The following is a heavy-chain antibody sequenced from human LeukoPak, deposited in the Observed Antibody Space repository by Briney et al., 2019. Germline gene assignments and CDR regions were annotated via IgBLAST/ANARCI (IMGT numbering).Heavy chain of an antibody. V-gene: IGHV3-7*01. CDR1: GFTFSSYW. CDR2: IKQDGSEK. Sequence: GGSLRLSCAASGFTFSSYWMSWVRQAPGKGLEWVANIKQDGSEKYYVDSVKGRFTISRDNAKNSLYLQMNSLRAEDTAVYFCARVATGTTSSRYYYMDVWGKGTTVTVSS. CDR3: ARVATGTTSSRYYYMDV. D-gene: IGHD1-1*01. J-gene: IGHJ6*03.